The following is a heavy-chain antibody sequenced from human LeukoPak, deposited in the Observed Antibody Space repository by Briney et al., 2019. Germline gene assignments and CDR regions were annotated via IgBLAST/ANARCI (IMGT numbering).Heavy chain of an antibody. J-gene: IGHJ6*03. CDR2: INHSGST. Sequence: SATLSLTCAVFGRSFIGYYWSSIRPPPGKGLEWIGEINHSGSTNYNPTLKSRVTISVDTSKDQFSLKLSSVTAADTAVYYCARHEYSSSPYYYYYMDVWGKGTTVTVSS. V-gene: IGHV4-34*01. D-gene: IGHD6-6*01. CDR1: GRSFIGYY. CDR3: ARHEYSSSPYYYYYMDV.